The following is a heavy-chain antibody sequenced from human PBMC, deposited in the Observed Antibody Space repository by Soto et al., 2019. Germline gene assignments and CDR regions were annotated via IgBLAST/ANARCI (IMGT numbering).Heavy chain of an antibody. CDR2: IYWDDEK. Sequence: QITLKESGPTLVKPTQTLTLTCALSGVSVSTSGVGVAWTRQPPGKALEWLALIYWDDEKRYNPSLKRRLTITRDTSNNQVVLTMTNTDPVDTATYFCAHGSDGYFDYWGQGTLVTVSS. V-gene: IGHV2-5*02. J-gene: IGHJ4*02. CDR1: GVSVSTSGVG. CDR3: AHGSDGYFDY.